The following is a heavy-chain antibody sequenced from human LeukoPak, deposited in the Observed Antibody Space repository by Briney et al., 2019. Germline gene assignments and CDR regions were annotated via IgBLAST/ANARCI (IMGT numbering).Heavy chain of an antibody. CDR3: ARASGDIVETATMGSY. V-gene: IGHV3-21*01. Sequence: GGSLRLSCAASGFTFNSYSMNWVRQAPGKGVEWVSSISSSSSSIYYADSVKGRFTISRDNAKNSLYLQMNSLRAEDMAVYYCARASGDIVETATMGSYWGQGTLVTVSS. J-gene: IGHJ4*02. D-gene: IGHD5-18*01. CDR2: ISSSSSSI. CDR1: GFTFNSYS.